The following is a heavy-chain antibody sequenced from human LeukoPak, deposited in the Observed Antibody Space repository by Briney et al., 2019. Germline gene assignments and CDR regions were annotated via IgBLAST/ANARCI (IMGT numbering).Heavy chain of an antibody. J-gene: IGHJ4*02. D-gene: IGHD6-19*01. CDR3: ARAGGLRIAVAPIDC. V-gene: IGHV3-53*01. CDR2: IYSGGGT. Sequence: GGSLRLSCAASGFTVSSNYMSWVRQAPGKGLEWVSVIYSGGGTFYADSVKGRFTISRDNSKNTLYLQMNSLRAEDTAVYYCARAGGLRIAVAPIDCWGQGTLVTVSS. CDR1: GFTVSSNY.